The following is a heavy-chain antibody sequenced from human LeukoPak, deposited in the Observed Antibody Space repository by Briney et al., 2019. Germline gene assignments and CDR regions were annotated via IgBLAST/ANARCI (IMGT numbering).Heavy chain of an antibody. J-gene: IGHJ6*03. Sequence: SQTLSLTCAISGDSVSSNSAAWNWIRQSPSRGLEWLGRTYYRSKWYNDYAVSVKSRITINPDTSKNQFSLQLNSVTPEDTAVYYCARAGPIIAASGPSHYYYYMDVWGKGTTVTVSS. D-gene: IGHD6-13*01. V-gene: IGHV6-1*01. CDR1: GDSVSSNSAA. CDR3: ARAGPIIAASGPSHYYYYMDV. CDR2: TYYRSKWYN.